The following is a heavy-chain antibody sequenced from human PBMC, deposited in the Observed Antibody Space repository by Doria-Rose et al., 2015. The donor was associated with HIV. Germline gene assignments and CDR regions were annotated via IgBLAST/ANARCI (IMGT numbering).Heavy chain of an antibody. J-gene: IGHJ4*02. CDR2: ISGSGTTT. D-gene: IGHD1-26*01. Sequence: VQLVQSGGGLEQPGGLLRLSCTAAGFRFSVYAMSWVRQASGTGLELVSGISGSGTTTYYADSVKGRFTISRDDSKNTLSLQMNSLRAEDTAVYYCAKDLSSLAGSPPVGFDYWGQGTLVTVSS. V-gene: IGHV3-23*04. CDR3: AKDLSSLAGSPPVGFDY. CDR1: GFRFSVYA.